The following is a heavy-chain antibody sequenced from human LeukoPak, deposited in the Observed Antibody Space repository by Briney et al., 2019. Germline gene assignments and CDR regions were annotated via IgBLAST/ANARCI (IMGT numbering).Heavy chain of an antibody. CDR1: GFTFSSYA. CDR2: ISDSGDST. V-gene: IGHV3-23*01. Sequence: GGSLRLSCSASGFTFSSYAMSWVRQAPGKGLEWVSAISDSGDSTYYADSVKGRFTISRGNSKNTLYLQMNSLRAEDTAVYYCAKSSLGDTGAYQYYFDYWGQGTLVTVSS. J-gene: IGHJ4*02. CDR3: AKSSLGDTGAYQYYFDY. D-gene: IGHD2-8*02.